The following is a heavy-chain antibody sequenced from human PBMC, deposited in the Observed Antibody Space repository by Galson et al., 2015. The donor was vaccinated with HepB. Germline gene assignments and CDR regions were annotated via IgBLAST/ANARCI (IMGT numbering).Heavy chain of an antibody. Sequence: SLRLSCAASGFTFSSYAMHWVRQAPGKGLEWVAVISYDGSNKYYADSVKGRFTISRDNSKNTLYLQMNSLRAEDTAVYYCARTRGIFVGPLDDAFDIWGQGTMVTVSS. CDR2: ISYDGSNK. J-gene: IGHJ3*02. CDR3: ARTRGIFVGPLDDAFDI. D-gene: IGHD3-3*01. V-gene: IGHV3-30*04. CDR1: GFTFSSYA.